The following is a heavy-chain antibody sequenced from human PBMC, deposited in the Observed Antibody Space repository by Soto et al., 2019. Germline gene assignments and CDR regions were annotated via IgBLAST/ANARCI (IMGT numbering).Heavy chain of an antibody. CDR3: ARQESMYYFDY. D-gene: IGHD3-10*02. CDR1: GGSISSSSYY. V-gene: IGHV4-39*01. CDR2: IYYSGST. Sequence: PSETLSLTCTVSGGSISSSSYYWGWIRQPPGKGLEWIGSIYYSGSTYYNPSLKSRVTISVDTSKNQFSLKLSSVTAADTAVYYCARQESMYYFDYWGQGTLVTVSS. J-gene: IGHJ4*02.